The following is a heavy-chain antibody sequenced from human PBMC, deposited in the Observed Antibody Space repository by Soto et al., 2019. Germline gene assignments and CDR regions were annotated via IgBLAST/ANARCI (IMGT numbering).Heavy chain of an antibody. CDR3: ARGSPVVRAVILGYYFDY. CDR1: GGSISSGGYS. V-gene: IGHV4-30-2*01. J-gene: IGHJ4*01. Sequence: QLQLQESGSGLVKPSQTLSLTCAVSGGSISSGGYSWSWIRQPPGKGLEWIGYIYHSGSTYYNPSLQSRAPLSVDRSKSLFCLKPSSGTSADTAVYYCARGSPVVRAVILGYYFDYWGHGTLVTVSS. D-gene: IGHD3-10*01. CDR2: IYHSGST.